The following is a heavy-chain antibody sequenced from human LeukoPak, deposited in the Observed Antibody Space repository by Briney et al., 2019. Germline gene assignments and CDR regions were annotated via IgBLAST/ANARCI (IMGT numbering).Heavy chain of an antibody. CDR3: GKDGLYGMATVRQGDYYYGMGV. CDR2: IYYSGST. D-gene: IGHD5-24*01. Sequence: SETLSLTCTVSGGSISSYYWSWIRQPPGKGLEWIGYIYYSGSTNYNPSLKSRVTISVDTSKNQFSLKLSSVTAADTAVYYCGKDGLYGMATVRQGDYYYGMGVWGQVTTVTVSS. J-gene: IGHJ6*02. CDR1: GGSISSYY. V-gene: IGHV4-59*01.